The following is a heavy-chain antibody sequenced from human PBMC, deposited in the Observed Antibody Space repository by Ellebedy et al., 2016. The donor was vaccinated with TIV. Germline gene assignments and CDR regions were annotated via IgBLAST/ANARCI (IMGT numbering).Heavy chain of an antibody. Sequence: GESLKISCAASGFTFSSYGMHWVRQAPGKGLEWVAVISYDGSNKYYADSVKGRFTISRDNSKNTLYLQMNSLRAEDTAVYYCACLSSSRGIFVFAYWGQGTLVTVSS. CDR2: ISYDGSNK. CDR3: ACLSSSRGIFVFAY. D-gene: IGHD6-6*01. V-gene: IGHV3-30*03. CDR1: GFTFSSYG. J-gene: IGHJ4*02.